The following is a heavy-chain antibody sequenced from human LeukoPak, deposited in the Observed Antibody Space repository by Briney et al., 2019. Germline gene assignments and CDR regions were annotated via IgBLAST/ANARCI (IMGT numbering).Heavy chain of an antibody. Sequence: GGSLRLSCAASGFTVSSNYMSWVRQAPEKGLEWVSVIYSGGSTYYADSVKGRFTLSRDNSKNTLYLQMNSLRAEDTAVYYCARVGIQRYFDYWGQGTLVTVSS. J-gene: IGHJ4*02. CDR2: IYSGGST. V-gene: IGHV3-53*01. CDR3: ARVGIQRYFDY. CDR1: GFTVSSNY. D-gene: IGHD5-18*01.